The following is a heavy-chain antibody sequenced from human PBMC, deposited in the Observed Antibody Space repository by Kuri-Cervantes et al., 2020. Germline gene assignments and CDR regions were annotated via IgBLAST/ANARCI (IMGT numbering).Heavy chain of an antibody. V-gene: IGHV4-4*02. CDR2: INHSGST. Sequence: SGPTLVKPTQTLTLTCTFSGFSLSTSGMRVSWIRQPPGKGLEWIGEINHSGSTNYNPSLKSRVTISVDTSKNQFSLKLSSVTAADTAVYYCARGTLYIYFDYWGQGTLVTVSS. D-gene: IGHD2-2*02. J-gene: IGHJ4*02. CDR1: GFSLSTSGMR. CDR3: ARGTLYIYFDY.